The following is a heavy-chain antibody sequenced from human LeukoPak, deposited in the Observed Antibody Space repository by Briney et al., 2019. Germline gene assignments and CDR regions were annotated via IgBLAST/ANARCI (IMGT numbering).Heavy chain of an antibody. D-gene: IGHD3-22*01. CDR2: IHHSGST. CDR1: GYSINKGYY. J-gene: IGHJ4*02. Sequence: SETLSLTCTVSGYSINKGYYWGWIRQPPGKGLEWIGSIHHSGSTYYNPCLKSRVTISVDTSKNQFSLKLSSVTAADTAVYYCARDVIIGYYYDSSGYFFDYWGQGTLVTVSS. V-gene: IGHV4-38-2*02. CDR3: ARDVIIGYYYDSSGYFFDY.